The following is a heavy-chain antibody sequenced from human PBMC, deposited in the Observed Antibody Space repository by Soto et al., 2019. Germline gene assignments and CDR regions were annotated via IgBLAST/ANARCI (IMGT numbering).Heavy chain of an antibody. CDR1: CGSFSGYY. Sequence: SETLSLTCAVYCGSFSGYYWSWIRQPPGKGLEWIGEINHSGSTNYNPSLKSRVTISVDTSKNQFSLKLSSVTAADTAVYYCARVIEPPNWFDPWGQGTLVTVSS. CDR3: ARVIEPPNWFDP. V-gene: IGHV4-34*01. CDR2: INHSGST. J-gene: IGHJ5*02.